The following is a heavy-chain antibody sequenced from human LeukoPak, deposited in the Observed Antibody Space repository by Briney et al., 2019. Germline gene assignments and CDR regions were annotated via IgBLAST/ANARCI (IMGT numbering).Heavy chain of an antibody. J-gene: IGHJ5*02. V-gene: IGHV3-30*04. CDR2: ISYDGGNK. CDR1: GFTFSNYA. D-gene: IGHD6-19*01. CDR3: ARGGIAVAGIDFRWFDP. Sequence: PGGSLRLSCAASGFTFSNYAMYWVRQAPGKGLEWVAVISYDGGNKYYTDSVKGRFTISRDNSKNTLYLQMNSLRVEDTAVYYCARGGIAVAGIDFRWFDPWGQGTLVTVSS.